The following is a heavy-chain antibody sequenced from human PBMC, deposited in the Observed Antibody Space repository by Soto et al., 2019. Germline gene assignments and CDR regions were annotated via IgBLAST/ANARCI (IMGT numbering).Heavy chain of an antibody. J-gene: IGHJ3*02. CDR2: IYYSGST. D-gene: IGHD2-15*01. Sequence: SETLSLTCTVSGGSISSSSYYWGWIRQPPGKGLEWIGSIYYSGSTYYNPSLKSRVTISVDTSKNQFSLKLSSVTAADTAVYYCARQGIDIVVVVAATLRDAFDIWGQGTMVTVSS. CDR3: ARQGIDIVVVVAATLRDAFDI. CDR1: GGSISSSSYY. V-gene: IGHV4-39*01.